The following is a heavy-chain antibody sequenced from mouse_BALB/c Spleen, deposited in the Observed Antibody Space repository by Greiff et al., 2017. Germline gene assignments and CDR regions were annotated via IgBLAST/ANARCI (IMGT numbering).Heavy chain of an antibody. J-gene: IGHJ4*01. CDR3: ARSYYGNYPYAMDY. V-gene: IGHV1-77*01. CDR2: IYPGSGST. Sequence: QVQLKQSGPELVKPGASVKMSCKASGYTFTDYVISWVKQRTGQGLEWIGEIYPGSGSTYYNEKFKDKATLTADKSSSTAYMQLSSLTSEDSAVYYCARSYYGNYPYAMDYWGQGTSVTVSS. CDR1: GYTFTDYV. D-gene: IGHD2-10*01.